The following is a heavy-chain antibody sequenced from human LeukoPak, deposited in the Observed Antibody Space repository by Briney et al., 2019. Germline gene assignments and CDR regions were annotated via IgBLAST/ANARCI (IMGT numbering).Heavy chain of an antibody. CDR3: ARDLDVMGYYYYYYMDV. Sequence: SETLSLTCTVSGGSISSYYWSWIRQPAGKGLEWIGRIYTSGSTNYNPSLKSRVTMSVDTSKNQFSLKLSSVTATDTAVYYCARDLDVMGYYYYYYMDVWGKGTTVTVSS. V-gene: IGHV4-4*07. J-gene: IGHJ6*03. CDR1: GGSISSYY. D-gene: IGHD2-21*01. CDR2: IYTSGST.